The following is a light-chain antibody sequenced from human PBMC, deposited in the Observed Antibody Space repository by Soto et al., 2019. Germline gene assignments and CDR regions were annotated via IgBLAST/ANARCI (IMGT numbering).Light chain of an antibody. CDR1: QGISNY. CDR3: QKYNSALT. CDR2: AAS. Sequence: DIQMTQSPSSLSASVGDRVTITCRASQGISNYLAWYQQKPGKVPKLLIYAASTLQSGVPSRFSGRGSGTDFTLTISSLQPEDVATYYCQKYNSALTFGGGTKVEIK. J-gene: IGKJ4*01. V-gene: IGKV1-27*01.